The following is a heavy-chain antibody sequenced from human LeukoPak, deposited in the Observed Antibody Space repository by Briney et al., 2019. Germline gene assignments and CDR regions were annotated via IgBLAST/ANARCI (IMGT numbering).Heavy chain of an antibody. D-gene: IGHD6-25*01. CDR1: GFTFSSYG. CDR3: AKAGYSSAYYFDY. J-gene: IGHJ4*02. CDR2: ISYDGSNK. V-gene: IGHV3-30*18. Sequence: QSGGSLRLSCAASGFTFSSYGMHWVRQAPGEGLEWVAVISYDGSNKYYADSVKGRFTISRDNSKNTLYLQMNSLRAEDTAVYYCAKAGYSSAYYFDYWGQGTLVTVSS.